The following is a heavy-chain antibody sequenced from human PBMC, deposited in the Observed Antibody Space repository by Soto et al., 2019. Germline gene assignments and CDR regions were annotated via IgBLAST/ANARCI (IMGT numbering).Heavy chain of an antibody. CDR3: ARDSGRDSSGWFGNYYYGMDV. CDR2: ISAYNGNT. CDR1: GYTFTSYG. D-gene: IGHD6-19*01. Sequence: QVQLVQSGAEVKKPGASVKVSCKASGYTFTSYGISWVRQAPGQGLEWMGWISAYNGNTNYAQKLQGRVTMTTATSTSTAYRELRSLRSDDTAVYYCARDSGRDSSGWFGNYYYGMDVWGQGTTVTVSS. J-gene: IGHJ6*02. V-gene: IGHV1-18*01.